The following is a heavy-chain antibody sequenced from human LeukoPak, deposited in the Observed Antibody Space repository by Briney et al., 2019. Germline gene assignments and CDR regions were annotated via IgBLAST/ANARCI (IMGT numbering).Heavy chain of an antibody. V-gene: IGHV1-2*02. CDR1: GYTFTGYY. CDR2: INPNSGGT. D-gene: IGHD2-2*01. Sequence: ASVKVSCKASGYTFTGYYMHWVRQAPGQGLEWMVWINPNSGGTNYAQKFRGRVTMTRDTSISTAYMQLSRLRSDDTAVYYCARDRVVPAARGDGMDVWGQGTTVTVSS. CDR3: ARDRVVPAARGDGMDV. J-gene: IGHJ6*02.